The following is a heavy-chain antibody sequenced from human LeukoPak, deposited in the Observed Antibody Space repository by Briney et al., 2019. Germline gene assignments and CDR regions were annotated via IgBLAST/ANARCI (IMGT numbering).Heavy chain of an antibody. CDR1: GGSISNYY. CDR2: IYTGGST. D-gene: IGHD6-13*01. CDR3: AGGGGTSWLDY. V-gene: IGHV4-4*07. J-gene: IGHJ4*02. Sequence: SETLSLTCTVSGGSISNYYWSWIRQPAGKGLEWIGRIYTGGSTNYNPSLKSRVTMSVDTSKNQFSLKVSSVTAADTAVYYCAGGGGTSWLDYWGQGTLVIVSS.